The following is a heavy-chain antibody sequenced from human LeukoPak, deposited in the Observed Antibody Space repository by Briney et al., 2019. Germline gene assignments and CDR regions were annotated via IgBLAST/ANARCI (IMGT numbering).Heavy chain of an antibody. Sequence: SQTLSLTCTVSGGSISSGGYYWSWIRQHPGRGLEWIGYIYYSGSTYYNPSLKSRVTISVDTSKNQFSLKLSSVTAADTAVYYCARDAKLLDAFDIWGQGTMVTVSS. CDR2: IYYSGST. J-gene: IGHJ3*02. CDR1: GGSISSGGYY. CDR3: ARDAKLLDAFDI. D-gene: IGHD2-15*01. V-gene: IGHV4-31*03.